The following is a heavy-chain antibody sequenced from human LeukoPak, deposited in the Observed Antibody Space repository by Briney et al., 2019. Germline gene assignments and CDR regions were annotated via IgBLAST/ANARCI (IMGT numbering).Heavy chain of an antibody. Sequence: ASVKVSCKASGYTFTDYYVHWVRQAPGQGLEWMGWINPNSGGTEYAQKFQGRVTMTRDTSISTAYMDLSRLGSDDTAVYYCARYHCTSNSSYEDFYYGMDVWGQGTTVTVSS. D-gene: IGHD2-2*01. CDR1: GYTFTDYY. CDR2: INPNSGGT. V-gene: IGHV1-2*02. CDR3: ARYHCTSNSSYEDFYYGMDV. J-gene: IGHJ6*02.